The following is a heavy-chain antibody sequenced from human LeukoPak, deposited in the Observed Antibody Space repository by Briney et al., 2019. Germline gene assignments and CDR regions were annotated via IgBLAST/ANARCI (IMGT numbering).Heavy chain of an antibody. V-gene: IGHV4-34*01. Sequence: PSETLSLTCAVYGGSFSGYYWSWIRQPPGKGLEWIGEINHSGSTNYNPSLKSRVTISVDTSKNQFSLKLSSVTAAGTAVYYCAREDYGDYRYWGQGTLVTVSS. CDR3: AREDYGDYRY. J-gene: IGHJ4*02. D-gene: IGHD4-17*01. CDR2: INHSGST. CDR1: GGSFSGYY.